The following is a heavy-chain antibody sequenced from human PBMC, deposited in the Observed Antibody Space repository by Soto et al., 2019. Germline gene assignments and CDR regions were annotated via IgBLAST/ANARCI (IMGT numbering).Heavy chain of an antibody. CDR1: GYTFSSYY. Sequence: ASAKVSCKASGYTFSSYYMNWVRQAPGQGLEWMAMINPRDGSATYSHKFQGRVTVTRDTSTSTVDMVLSSLRSDDTAIYYCARGKERLTGAFDLWGQGTLVTVSS. V-gene: IGHV1-46*01. CDR2: INPRDGSA. D-gene: IGHD3-9*01. J-gene: IGHJ5*02. CDR3: ARGKERLTGAFDL.